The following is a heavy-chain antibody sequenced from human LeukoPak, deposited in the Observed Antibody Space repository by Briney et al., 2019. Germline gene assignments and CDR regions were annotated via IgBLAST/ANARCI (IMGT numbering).Heavy chain of an antibody. V-gene: IGHV5-51*01. CDR2: IYPGDSDT. D-gene: IGHD6-19*01. J-gene: IGHJ4*02. CDR3: ARHPSYTSGWPLDY. CDR1: GYNFTNYW. Sequence: GESLKISCKGSGYNFTNYWIGWVRQMPGKGLEWMGIIYPGDSDTRYSPSFQGQVTISANKSISTAYLQWSSLKASDTAMYYCARHPSYTSGWPLDYWGQGTLVTVSS.